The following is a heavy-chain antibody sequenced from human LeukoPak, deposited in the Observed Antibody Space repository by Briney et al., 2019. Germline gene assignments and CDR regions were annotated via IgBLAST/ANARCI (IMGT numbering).Heavy chain of an antibody. D-gene: IGHD5-24*01. J-gene: IGHJ3*01. CDR2: ISSSGNNA. CDR1: GFTFRDAA. Sequence: PGGSLRLSCAVSGFTFRDAAMTCVRQAPGKGLEWVSLISSSGNNAYYADSVKGRFTISRDNSKNTLSLQMNSLRVEDTAIYYCATDIQLSTWGLGTMVTVSS. V-gene: IGHV3-23*01. CDR3: ATDIQLST.